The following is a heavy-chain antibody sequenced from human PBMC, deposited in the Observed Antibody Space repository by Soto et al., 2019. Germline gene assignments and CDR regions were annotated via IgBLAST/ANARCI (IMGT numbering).Heavy chain of an antibody. J-gene: IGHJ4*02. CDR3: ARDKITGLFDY. V-gene: IGHV4-30-2*01. CDR1: GGSINSGDYS. Sequence: SETLSLTCTVSGGSINSGDYSWTWIRQPPGKGLEWIGYIYHTGTTYYNMSLKSRVTISVDTSKNQFSLKLTSVTAADTAVYYCARDKITGLFDYWGQGTLLTVSS. D-gene: IGHD2-8*02. CDR2: IYHTGTT.